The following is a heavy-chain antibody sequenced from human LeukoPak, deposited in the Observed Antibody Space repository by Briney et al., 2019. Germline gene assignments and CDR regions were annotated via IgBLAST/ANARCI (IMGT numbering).Heavy chain of an antibody. CDR2: ISYDGSNK. J-gene: IGHJ4*02. Sequence: GRSLRLSCAASGFTFSSYAMHWVRQAPGKGLEWVAVISYDGSNKYYADSVKGRFTISRDNSKNTLYLQMNSLRAEDTAVYYCARRAGDYSHPYDYWGQGTLVTVSS. D-gene: IGHD3-22*01. V-gene: IGHV3-30*14. CDR1: GFTFSSYA. CDR3: ARRAGDYSHPYDY.